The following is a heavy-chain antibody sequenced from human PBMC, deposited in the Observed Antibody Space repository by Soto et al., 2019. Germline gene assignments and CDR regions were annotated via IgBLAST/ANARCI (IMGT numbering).Heavy chain of an antibody. J-gene: IGHJ5*02. Sequence: SVKVSCKASGFTFTSSAVQWVRQARGQRLEWIGWIVVGSGNTNYAQKFQERVTISVDTSNKQFSLRLTSVTAADTAVYYCARCPIDHNQFNPRGKGHLGTASS. CDR2: IVVGSGNT. V-gene: IGHV1-58*01. CDR1: GFTFTSSA. D-gene: IGHD3-9*01. CDR3: ARCPIDHNQFNP.